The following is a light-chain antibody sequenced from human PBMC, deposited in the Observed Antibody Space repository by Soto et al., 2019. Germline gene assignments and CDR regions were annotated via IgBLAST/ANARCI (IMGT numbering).Light chain of an antibody. CDR1: QSISSW. Sequence: DIQMTQSPSTLSASLGDRVTITCRASQSISSWLAWYQHKPGKAPKLLIYKASSLESGVPSRFSGSGSGTEFTLTISSLQPDDFATYYCQQYNSYSQTFGQGTKVDI. CDR3: QQYNSYSQT. V-gene: IGKV1-5*03. CDR2: KAS. J-gene: IGKJ1*01.